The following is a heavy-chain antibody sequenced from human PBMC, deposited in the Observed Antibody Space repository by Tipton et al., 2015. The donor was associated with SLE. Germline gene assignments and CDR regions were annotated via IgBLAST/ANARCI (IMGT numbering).Heavy chain of an antibody. Sequence: LRLSCTVSGGSISSGGYYWSWIRQPPGKGLEWIGEINHSGSTNYNPSLKSRVTISVDTSKNQFSLKLSSVTAADTAVYYCARGPVIAAAGFYYYYYMDVWGKVTTVTVSS. D-gene: IGHD6-13*01. V-gene: IGHV4-61*08. CDR2: INHSGST. CDR1: GGSISSGGYY. J-gene: IGHJ6*03. CDR3: ARGPVIAAAGFYYYYYMDV.